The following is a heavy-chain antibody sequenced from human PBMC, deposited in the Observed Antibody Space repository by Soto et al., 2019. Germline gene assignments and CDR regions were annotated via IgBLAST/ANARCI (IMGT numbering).Heavy chain of an antibody. V-gene: IGHV4-61*01. D-gene: IGHD1-26*01. CDR1: GGSVSSGSYY. Sequence: SETLSLTCTVSGGSVSSGSYYWSWIRQPPGKGLEWIGYIYYSGSTNYNPSLKSRVTISVDTSKNQFSLKLSSVTAADTAVYYCTVSGSSPLGYWGQGTLVTVSS. CDR3: TVSGSSPLGY. CDR2: IYYSGST. J-gene: IGHJ4*02.